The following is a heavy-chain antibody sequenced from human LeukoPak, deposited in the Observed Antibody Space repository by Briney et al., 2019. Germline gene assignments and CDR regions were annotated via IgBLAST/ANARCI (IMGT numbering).Heavy chain of an antibody. Sequence: GGSLTLSCAASGFTFSNDWMHWVRQAPGKGLVWVSRINTDGSTTTYADSVKGRFTISRDNAKNTLYLQMNRLRVEDTAVYYCARGRGGRYDYWGQETLVTVSS. J-gene: IGHJ4*02. CDR1: GFTFSNDW. V-gene: IGHV3-74*01. CDR2: INTDGSTT. D-gene: IGHD1-26*01. CDR3: ARGRGGRYDY.